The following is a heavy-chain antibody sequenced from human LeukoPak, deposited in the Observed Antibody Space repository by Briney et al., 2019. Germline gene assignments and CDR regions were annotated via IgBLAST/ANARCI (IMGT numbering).Heavy chain of an antibody. J-gene: IGHJ4*02. D-gene: IGHD3-3*01. CDR3: ATQNEHYDFWSGHDY. CDR1: GYIFSDYY. V-gene: IGHV1-2*02. Sequence: GASVKVSCKASGYIFSDYYMHWVQQAPGQGLEWMGWINPNSGGTNYAQKFQGRVTMTRDTSISTAYMELSRLRSDDTAVYYCATQNEHYDFWSGHDYWGQGTLVTVSS. CDR2: INPNSGGT.